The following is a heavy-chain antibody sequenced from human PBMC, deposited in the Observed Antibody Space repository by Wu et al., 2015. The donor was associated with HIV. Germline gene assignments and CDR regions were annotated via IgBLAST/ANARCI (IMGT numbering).Heavy chain of an antibody. Sequence: VQLVQSGAEVKKPGASVKVSRKASGYTFTTYGISWVRQAPGQGLEWMGWISGYNGNTNYAQKLQGRVTMTTDTSTSTVYMELRSLRSDDTAVYYCARDETGYEHNDPWGQGTLVTVSS. CDR3: ARDETGYEHNDP. D-gene: IGHD3-9*01. V-gene: IGHV1-18*01. CDR2: ISGYNGNT. J-gene: IGHJ5*02. CDR1: GYTFTTYG.